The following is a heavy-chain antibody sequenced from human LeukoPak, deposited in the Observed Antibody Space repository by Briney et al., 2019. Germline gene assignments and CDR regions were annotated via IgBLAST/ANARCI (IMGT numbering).Heavy chain of an antibody. D-gene: IGHD3-22*01. V-gene: IGHV4-30-4*01. Sequence: SETLSLTCTVSGGSLSSGDYYWRWVRQPPGTGLEWIGCIYYSGSTYYNPSLKSRVTISVDTSKNQFSLKLSSVTAADTAVYYCARDKGYYDSSGYPLPHAFDIWGQGTMVTVSS. CDR2: IYYSGST. J-gene: IGHJ3*02. CDR3: ARDKGYYDSSGYPLPHAFDI. CDR1: GGSLSSGDYY.